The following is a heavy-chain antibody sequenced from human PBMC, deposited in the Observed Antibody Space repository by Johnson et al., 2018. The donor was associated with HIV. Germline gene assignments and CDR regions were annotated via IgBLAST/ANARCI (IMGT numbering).Heavy chain of an antibody. V-gene: IGHV3-66*01. CDR1: GITVNTNY. D-gene: IGHD6-13*01. CDR2: IFSVGYT. Sequence: VQLVESGGGLVQSGGSLRLSCAASGITVNTNYMSWVRRAPGKGLEWVSVIFSVGYTYYADSVKGRFTISRDNAKNSLYLQMNSLRAEDTAVYYCAISPEYSSSWFGAFDIGGQGTMVTVSS. CDR3: AISPEYSSSWFGAFDI. J-gene: IGHJ3*02.